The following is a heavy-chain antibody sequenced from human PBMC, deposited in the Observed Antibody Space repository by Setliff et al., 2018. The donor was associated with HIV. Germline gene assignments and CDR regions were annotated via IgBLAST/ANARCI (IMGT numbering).Heavy chain of an antibody. CDR3: ARVIDYGVLYLSYYMDV. Sequence: ASVKVSCKVSGYTFTTYSMHWVRQAPGQRLEWMGWLHTGDGRTSYSVKLQGRVTFTRDTSASTAYMELRSLRSDDTAVYYCARVIDYGVLYLSYYMDVWGKGTTVTVSS. V-gene: IGHV1-3*04. D-gene: IGHD4-17*01. CDR1: GYTFTTYS. J-gene: IGHJ6*03. CDR2: LHTGDGRT.